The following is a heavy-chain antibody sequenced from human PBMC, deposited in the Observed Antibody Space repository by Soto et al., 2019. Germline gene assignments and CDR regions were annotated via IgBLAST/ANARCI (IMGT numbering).Heavy chain of an antibody. CDR3: ARDGSGEYSGYDLYYYYMDV. CDR1: GGTFSSYT. Sequence: GASVKVSCKASGGTFSSYTISWVRQAPGQGLEWMGRIIPILGIANYAQKFQGRVTITADKSTSTAYMELSSLRSEDTAVYYCARDGSGEYSGYDLYYYYMDVWGKGTTVTVSS. D-gene: IGHD5-12*01. J-gene: IGHJ6*03. CDR2: IIPILGIA. V-gene: IGHV1-69*04.